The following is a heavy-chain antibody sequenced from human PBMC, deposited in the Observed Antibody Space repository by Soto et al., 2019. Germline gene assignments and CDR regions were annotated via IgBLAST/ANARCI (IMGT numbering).Heavy chain of an antibody. V-gene: IGHV3-23*01. CDR2: ISGSGGST. CDR3: AKQAGYCSSTSCAKHFDY. J-gene: IGHJ4*02. CDR1: GFTFSSYA. Sequence: EVQLLESGGGLVQPGGSLRLSCAASGFTFSSYAMSWVRQAPGKGLEWVSAISGSGGSTYYADSVKGRFTISSDNSKNTLYLQMNSRRAEDTAVYYCAKQAGYCSSTSCAKHFDYWGQGTLVTVSS. D-gene: IGHD2-2*01.